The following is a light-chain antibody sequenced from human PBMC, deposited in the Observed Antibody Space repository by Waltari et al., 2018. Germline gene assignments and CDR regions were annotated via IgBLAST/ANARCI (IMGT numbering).Light chain of an antibody. CDR1: SRDVGGYNY. Sequence: QSALTQPRSVSGSPGQSVTISCTGTSRDVGGYNYVSWYQQHPGKAPKLMIYDVSKRPSGVPDRFSGSKSGNTASLPISGLQAEDEADYYCCSYAGSYTWVFGGGTKLTVL. CDR2: DVS. CDR3: CSYAGSYTWV. V-gene: IGLV2-11*01. J-gene: IGLJ3*02.